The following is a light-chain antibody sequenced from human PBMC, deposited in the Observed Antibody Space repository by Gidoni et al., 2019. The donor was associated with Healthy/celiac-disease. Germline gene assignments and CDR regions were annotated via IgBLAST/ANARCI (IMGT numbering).Light chain of an antibody. Sequence: IQMTQYPSSLSASVGYRVTITCRASHGISNYLAWYQQKPGKVPKLLIYAASTLQSGVPSRFSGSGSGTDFTLTISSLQPEDVATYYCQKYNSAPLTFXXXTKVEIK. V-gene: IGKV1-27*01. CDR2: AAS. CDR3: QKYNSAPLT. J-gene: IGKJ4*01. CDR1: HGISNY.